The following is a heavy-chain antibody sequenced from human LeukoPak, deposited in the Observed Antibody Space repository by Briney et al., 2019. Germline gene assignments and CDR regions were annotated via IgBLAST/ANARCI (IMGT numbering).Heavy chain of an antibody. D-gene: IGHD6-19*01. V-gene: IGHV3-48*01. Sequence: QSGGSLRLSCAASGFTFSSYSMNWVRQAPGKGLEWVSYISSSSSTIYYADSVKGRFTISRDNAKNSLYLQMNSLRAEDTAVYYCAKDGGSGWYGGLDDAFDIWGQGTMVTVSS. J-gene: IGHJ3*02. CDR1: GFTFSSYS. CDR3: AKDGGSGWYGGLDDAFDI. CDR2: ISSSSSTI.